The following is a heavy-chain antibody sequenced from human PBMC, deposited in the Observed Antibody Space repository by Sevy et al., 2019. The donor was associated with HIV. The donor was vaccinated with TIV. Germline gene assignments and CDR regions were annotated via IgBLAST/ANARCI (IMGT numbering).Heavy chain of an antibody. CDR2: SRSKAYGGTT. Sequence: GGSLRLSCTASGFMFDDYGVTWFRQAPGKGLEWVGFSRSKAYGGTTEYAASVKGRFTISRDDFKTIAYLQMNSLKTEDTAVYYCTRELWFGELGGYFDYWGQGTLVTVSS. V-gene: IGHV3-49*03. J-gene: IGHJ4*02. CDR1: GFMFDDYG. CDR3: TRELWFGELGGYFDY. D-gene: IGHD3-10*01.